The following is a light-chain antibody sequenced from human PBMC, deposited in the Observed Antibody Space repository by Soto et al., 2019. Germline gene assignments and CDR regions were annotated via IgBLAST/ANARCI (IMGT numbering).Light chain of an antibody. CDR2: GAS. CDR3: QQDSSWPLT. J-gene: IGKJ4*01. V-gene: IGKV3-15*01. CDR1: QDIRSS. Sequence: DIVMTQSPATLSVSPGERVTLSCRASQDIRSSLAWYQQKPGQAPRLLIYGASIRATGVPATFSGSGSGTEFTLSISSLQSEHLGVYYCQQDSSWPLTFGGGTKVAI.